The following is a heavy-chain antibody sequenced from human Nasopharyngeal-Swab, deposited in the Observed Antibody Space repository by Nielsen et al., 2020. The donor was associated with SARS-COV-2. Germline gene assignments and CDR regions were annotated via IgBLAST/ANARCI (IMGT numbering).Heavy chain of an antibody. D-gene: IGHD4-17*01. CDR3: ARDGVYGDYRFDY. J-gene: IGHJ4*02. CDR1: GYTFTGYY. Sequence: ASVKVSCKASGYTFTGYYMHWVRQAPGQGLEWMGRINPNSGSTSYAQKFQGRVTMTRDTSTSTVYMELSSLRSEDTAVYYCARDGVYGDYRFDYWGQGTLVTVSS. V-gene: IGHV1-46*01. CDR2: INPNSGST.